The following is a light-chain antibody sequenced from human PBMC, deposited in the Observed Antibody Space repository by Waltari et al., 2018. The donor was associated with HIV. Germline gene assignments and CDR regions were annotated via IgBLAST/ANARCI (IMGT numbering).Light chain of an antibody. J-gene: IGKJ2*01. V-gene: IGKV3-20*01. CDR1: EIISSNS. CDR2: GAS. Sequence: EIVLTQSPGTLSLSPGETTTLSCRASEIISSNSLAWYQQRPGQPPRLLIYGASKRATGSPDRFSGSGSGTDFTLTINRLETEDFAVFYCQQYDYSPFTFGQGTKLEIK. CDR3: QQYDYSPFT.